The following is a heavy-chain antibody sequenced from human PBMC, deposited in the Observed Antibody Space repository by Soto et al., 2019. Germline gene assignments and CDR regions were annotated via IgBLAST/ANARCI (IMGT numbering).Heavy chain of an antibody. D-gene: IGHD6-6*01. CDR2: IYYSGST. Sequence: SETLSLTCTVSGGSISSGGYYWSWIRQHPGKGLEWIGYIYYSGSTYYNPSLKSRVTISVDTSKKQFSLKLSSVTAADAAVYYCARSHIVPRLFMYPYDYWGQGTLVTVS. CDR3: ARSHIVPRLFMYPYDY. CDR1: GGSISSGGYY. V-gene: IGHV4-31*03. J-gene: IGHJ4*02.